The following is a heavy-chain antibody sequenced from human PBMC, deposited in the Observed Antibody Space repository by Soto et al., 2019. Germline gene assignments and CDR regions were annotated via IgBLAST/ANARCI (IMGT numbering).Heavy chain of an antibody. J-gene: IGHJ4*01. CDR1: GYSFASHW. D-gene: IGHD1-26*01. CDR2: IYPGDSDT. V-gene: IGHV5-51*01. CDR3: ARYSGSYWHYLDF. Sequence: PGESLKISCKGSGYSFASHWVAWVRQMPEKGLEWIGTIYPGDSDTKYSSAFRGHVTISADTSVSTAYLQWRSLEATDSAIYYCARYSGSYWHYLDFWGHGTLVTVSS.